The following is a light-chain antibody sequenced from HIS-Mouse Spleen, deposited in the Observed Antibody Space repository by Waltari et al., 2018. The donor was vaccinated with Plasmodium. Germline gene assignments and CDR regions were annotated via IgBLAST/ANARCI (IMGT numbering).Light chain of an antibody. J-gene: IGKJ3*01. Sequence: IVMTQSPATLSVSSGERATFPCRASRSVSSNLAWYQQKPGQAPTLLIYGASTRATGIPARFSGSGSGTEFTLTISSLQSEDFAVYYCQQYNNWSFTFGPGTKVDIK. CDR2: GAS. CDR1: RSVSSN. CDR3: QQYNNWSFT. V-gene: IGKV3-15*01.